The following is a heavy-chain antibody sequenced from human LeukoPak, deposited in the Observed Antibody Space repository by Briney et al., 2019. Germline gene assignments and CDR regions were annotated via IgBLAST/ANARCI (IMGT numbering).Heavy chain of an antibody. J-gene: IGHJ1*01. CDR2: IIPIFGTA. CDR3: ARDSSDFRNLIPH. V-gene: IGHV1-69*13. Sequence: GASVKVSCKASGGTFSSYAISWVRQAPGQGLEWMGEIIPIFGTAKYAQKFQGRVTITADESTSTAYMELSSLRSEDTAVYYCARDSSDFRNLIPHWGQGTLVTVSS. D-gene: IGHD1-14*01. CDR1: GGTFSSYA.